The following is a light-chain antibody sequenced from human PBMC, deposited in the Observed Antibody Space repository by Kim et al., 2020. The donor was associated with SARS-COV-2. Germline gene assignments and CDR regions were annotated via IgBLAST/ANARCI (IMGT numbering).Light chain of an antibody. CDR2: RNN. V-gene: IGLV1-47*01. J-gene: IGLJ1*01. CDR3: AAWDDSLSANYV. CDR1: SSNIGSNY. Sequence: VLTQPPSASGTPGQWVTISCSGSSSNIGSNYVYWYQQLPGTAPKLLIYRNNQRPSGVPDRFSGSKSGTSASLAISGLRSEDEADYYCAAWDDSLSANYVFGTGTKVTVL.